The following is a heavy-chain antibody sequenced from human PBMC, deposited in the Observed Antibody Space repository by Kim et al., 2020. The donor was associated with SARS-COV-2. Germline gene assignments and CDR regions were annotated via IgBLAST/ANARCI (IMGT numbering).Heavy chain of an antibody. CDR1: GYMFTSYA. J-gene: IGHJ6*03. CDR2: SNTNTGNP. CDR3: AMDSDSKALNYYYYYYMDV. D-gene: IGHD4-4*01. Sequence: ASVKVSCKASGYMFTSYAMNWVRQAPGQGLEWMGWSNTNTGNPTYAQGFTGRFVFSLDTSVSTAYLQISSLKAEDTAVYYCAMDSDSKALNYYYYYYMDVWGKGTTVTVSS. V-gene: IGHV7-4-1*02.